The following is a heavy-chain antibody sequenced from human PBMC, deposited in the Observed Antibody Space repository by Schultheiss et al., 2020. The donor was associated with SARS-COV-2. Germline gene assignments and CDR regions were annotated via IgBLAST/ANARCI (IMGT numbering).Heavy chain of an antibody. Sequence: GGSLRLSCAASGFTFSSYGMHWVRQAPGKGLEWVAVISYDGSNEYYADSVKGRFTISRDNSKNTVYLQLNSLRAEDTALYHCANSAGITVWFRESDGMDVWGQGTTVTVSS. CDR3: ANSAGITVWFRESDGMDV. J-gene: IGHJ6*02. D-gene: IGHD3-10*01. CDR2: ISYDGSNE. V-gene: IGHV3-30*18. CDR1: GFTFSSYG.